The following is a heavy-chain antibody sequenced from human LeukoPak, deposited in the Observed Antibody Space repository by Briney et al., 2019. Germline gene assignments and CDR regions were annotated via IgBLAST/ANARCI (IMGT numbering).Heavy chain of an antibody. D-gene: IGHD3-22*01. CDR1: GGSISSYY. CDR3: AREGYYYDSRGYYYPSYYYYYMDV. V-gene: IGHV4-4*07. CDR2: IYTSGST. J-gene: IGHJ6*03. Sequence: SETLSLTCTVSGGSISSYYWSWIRQPAGKGLEWIGRIYTSGSTNYNPSLKSRVTMSVDTSKNQFSLKLSSVTAADTAVYYCAREGYYYDSRGYYYPSYYYYYMDVWGKGTTVTVSS.